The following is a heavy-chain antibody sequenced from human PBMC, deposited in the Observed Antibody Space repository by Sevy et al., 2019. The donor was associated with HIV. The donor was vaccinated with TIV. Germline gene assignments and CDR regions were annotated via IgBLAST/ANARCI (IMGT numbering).Heavy chain of an antibody. V-gene: IGHV3-53*01. CDR2: IYTGGST. J-gene: IGHJ3*02. CDR1: EFTVSSNY. D-gene: IGHD3-22*01. CDR3: ARGSTYYYDDSGYSTRGDAFDI. Sequence: GGSLRLSCAASEFTVSSNYMTWVRQAPGKGLEWVSVIYTGGSTYYAESVKGRFTISRDNSKNTVYLRMNSLRAEDTAVYYCARGSTYYYDDSGYSTRGDAFDIWGQGTMVTVSS.